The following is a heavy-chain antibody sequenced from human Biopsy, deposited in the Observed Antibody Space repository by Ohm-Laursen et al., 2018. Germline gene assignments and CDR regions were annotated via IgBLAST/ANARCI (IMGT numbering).Heavy chain of an antibody. J-gene: IGHJ4*02. CDR3: ARDGAGSYHDY. CDR2: ISGSGTTI. CDR1: GFTFSDYY. Sequence: SLRLSCTASGFTFSDYYMSWIRQAPGQGLERLSYISGSGTTIFYADSVKGRFTVSRDNAKNSLYLQMTSLTVEDTAGYYCARDGAGSYHDYWGQGTLVTVSS. D-gene: IGHD3-10*01. V-gene: IGHV3-11*01.